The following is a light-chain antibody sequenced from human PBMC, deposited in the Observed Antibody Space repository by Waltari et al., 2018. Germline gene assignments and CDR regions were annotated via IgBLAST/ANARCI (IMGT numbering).Light chain of an antibody. J-gene: IGLJ3*02. CDR2: EDT. V-gene: IGLV3-1*01. Sequence: SYELTQPPSVSVSSGQTAIITCSGDKLGDKYVCWYQQKPGQSPVLIIYEDTMRPSGIPARFSGFNSGNTATLTISVTQTLDEADYYCQVWDGITSTGVFGGGTRLTVL. CDR1: KLGDKY. CDR3: QVWDGITSTGV.